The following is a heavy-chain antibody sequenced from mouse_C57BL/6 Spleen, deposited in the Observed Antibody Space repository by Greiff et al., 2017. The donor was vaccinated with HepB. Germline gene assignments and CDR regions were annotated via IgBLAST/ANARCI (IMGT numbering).Heavy chain of an antibody. J-gene: IGHJ4*01. CDR1: GFTFSSYG. Sequence: EVKLEESGGDLVKPGGSLKLSCAASGFTFSSYGMSWVRQTPDKRLEWVATISSGGSYTYYPDSVKGRFTISRDNAKNTLYLQMSSLKSEDTAMYYCARHITTTFYYAMDYWGQGTSVTVSS. CDR3: ARHITTTFYYAMDY. D-gene: IGHD2-4*01. V-gene: IGHV5-6*02. CDR2: ISSGGSYT.